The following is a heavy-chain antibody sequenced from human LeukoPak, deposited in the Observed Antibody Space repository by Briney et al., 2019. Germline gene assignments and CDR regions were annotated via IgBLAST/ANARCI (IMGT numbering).Heavy chain of an antibody. CDR3: ARSIYGDYVAY. V-gene: IGHV3-30-3*01. J-gene: IGHJ4*02. CDR2: ISYDGSNK. Sequence: AGGSLRLSCAASGFTFSSYAMHWVRQAPGKGLEWVAVISYDGSNKYYADSVKGRFTISRDNSKNTLYLQMNSLRAEDTAVYYCARSIYGDYVAYWGQGTLVTVSS. CDR1: GFTFSSYA. D-gene: IGHD4-17*01.